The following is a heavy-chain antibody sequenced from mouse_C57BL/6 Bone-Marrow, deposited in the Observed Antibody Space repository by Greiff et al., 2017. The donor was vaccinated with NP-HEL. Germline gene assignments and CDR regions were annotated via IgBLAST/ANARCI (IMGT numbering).Heavy chain of an antibody. CDR3: ARDEGYYYGSSYDYAMDY. J-gene: IGHJ4*01. CDR2: ISDGGSYT. D-gene: IGHD1-1*01. Sequence: EVKLQESGGGLVKPGGSLKLSCAASGFTFSSYAMSWVRQTPEKRLEWVATISDGGSYTYYPDNVKGRFTISRDNAKNNLYLQMSHLKSEDTAMYYCARDEGYYYGSSYDYAMDYWGQGTSVTVSS. V-gene: IGHV5-4*01. CDR1: GFTFSSYA.